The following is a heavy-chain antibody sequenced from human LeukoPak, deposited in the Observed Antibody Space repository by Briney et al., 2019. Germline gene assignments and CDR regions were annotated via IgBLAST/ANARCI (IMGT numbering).Heavy chain of an antibody. CDR1: GFTFSSYW. CDR2: IKQDGSKK. V-gene: IGHV3-7*03. Sequence: GGSLRLSCAASGFTFSSYWMSWVRQAPGKGLEWVANIKQDGSKKYYVDSVKGRFTISRDNAKNSLYLQMNSLRAEDTAVYYCASELRYFDWLDAFDIWGQGTMVTVSS. CDR3: ASELRYFDWLDAFDI. D-gene: IGHD3-9*01. J-gene: IGHJ3*02.